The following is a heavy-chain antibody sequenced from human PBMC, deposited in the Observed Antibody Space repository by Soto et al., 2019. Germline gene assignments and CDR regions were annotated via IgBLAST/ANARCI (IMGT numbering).Heavy chain of an antibody. CDR1: GGSISSCGYY. V-gene: IGHV4-31*03. CDR3: AREGPPVLD. J-gene: IGHJ4*02. CDR2: IYYSGST. Sequence: PSETLSLTCTVSGGSISSCGYYWSWIRQHPGKGLEWIGYIYYSGSTYYNPSLKSRVTISVDASKNQFSLKLSSVTAADTAVYYCAREGPPVLDWGQGTLVXVSS.